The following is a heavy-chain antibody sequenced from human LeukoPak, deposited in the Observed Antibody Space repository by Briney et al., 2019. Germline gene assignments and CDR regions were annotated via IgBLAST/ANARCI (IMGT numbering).Heavy chain of an antibody. Sequence: SETLSLTCTVSGGSISSYYWSWLRQPPGKGLEWIGYIYYSGSTNYNPSLKSRVTISVDTSKNQFSLKLSSVTAADTAVYYCARGSGSYAYYYYYMDVWGKGTTVTVSS. CDR2: IYYSGST. CDR3: ARGSGSYAYYYYYMDV. CDR1: GGSISSYY. D-gene: IGHD1-26*01. J-gene: IGHJ6*03. V-gene: IGHV4-59*01.